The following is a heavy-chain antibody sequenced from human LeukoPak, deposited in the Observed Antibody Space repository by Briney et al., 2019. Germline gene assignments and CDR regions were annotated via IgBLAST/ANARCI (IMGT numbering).Heavy chain of an antibody. D-gene: IGHD2-2*01. V-gene: IGHV3-7*01. CDR2: IKQDGSEK. CDR3: ARDQGVPASDAFDI. Sequence: GGSLRLSCAASGFTFSSYWMSWVRQAPGKGLEWVANIKQDGSEKYYVDSVKGRFTISRDNAKNSLYLQMNSLRAEDTAVYYCARDQGVPASDAFDIWGQGTMVTVSS. CDR1: GFTFSSYW. J-gene: IGHJ3*02.